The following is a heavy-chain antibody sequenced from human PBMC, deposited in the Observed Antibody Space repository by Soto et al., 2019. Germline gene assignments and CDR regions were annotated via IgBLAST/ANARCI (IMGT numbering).Heavy chain of an antibody. V-gene: IGHV4-34*01. CDR1: GGSFSGYY. CDR3: ARGLRWFGVGDYYYGMEV. J-gene: IGHJ6*02. CDR2: INHSGST. D-gene: IGHD3-10*01. Sequence: SETLSLTCAVYGGSFSGYYWSWIRQPPGKGLEWIGEINHSGSTNYNPSLKSRVTISVDTSKNHFSLKLSSVTAADTAVYYCARGLRWFGVGDYYYGMEVWGQGTTFTVSS.